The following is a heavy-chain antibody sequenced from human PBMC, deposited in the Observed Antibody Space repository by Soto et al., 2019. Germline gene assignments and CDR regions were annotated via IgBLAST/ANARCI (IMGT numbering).Heavy chain of an antibody. CDR3: ASLVVTAHNWFDP. CDR1: GGSISSGDYY. Sequence: QVQLQESGPGLVKPSQTLSLTCTVSGGSISSGDYYWSWIRQPPGKGLEWIGYIYYSGSTYYNPSLKRRVTLSVHTSKNRFSLKLSSVTAADTAVYYCASLVVTAHNWFDPWGQGTLVTVSS. D-gene: IGHD2-21*02. CDR2: IYYSGST. V-gene: IGHV4-30-4*01. J-gene: IGHJ5*02.